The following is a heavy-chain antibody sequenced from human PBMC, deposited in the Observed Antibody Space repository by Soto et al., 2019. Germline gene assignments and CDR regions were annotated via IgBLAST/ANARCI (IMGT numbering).Heavy chain of an antibody. CDR2: IWYDGSNK. CDR3: ARDRDDYIWGSYRHNWFDP. D-gene: IGHD3-16*02. Sequence: QVQLVESGGGVVQPGRSLRLSCAASGFTFSSYGMHWVRQAPGKGLEWVAVIWYDGSNKYYADSVKGRFTISRDNSKNTLYLQMNSLRAEDTAVYYCARDRDDYIWGSYRHNWFDPWGQGTLVTVCS. J-gene: IGHJ5*02. V-gene: IGHV3-33*01. CDR1: GFTFSSYG.